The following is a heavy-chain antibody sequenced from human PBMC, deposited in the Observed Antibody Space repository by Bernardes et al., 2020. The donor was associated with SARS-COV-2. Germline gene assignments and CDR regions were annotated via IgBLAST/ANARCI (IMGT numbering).Heavy chain of an antibody. CDR2: IDSVGNI. D-gene: IGHD5-18*01. J-gene: IGHJ4*02. CDR1: GFTVTSSY. CDR3: ARAPTMELWLRGYYFDY. V-gene: IGHV3-53*01. Sequence: GGSLRLSCAASGFTVTSSYMSWVRQAPGKGLEWVSLIDSVGNIYNADSVKGRFTISRDNSKNTVYLQMNSLSAEDTALYYCARAPTMELWLRGYYFDYWGLGTLLTVSS.